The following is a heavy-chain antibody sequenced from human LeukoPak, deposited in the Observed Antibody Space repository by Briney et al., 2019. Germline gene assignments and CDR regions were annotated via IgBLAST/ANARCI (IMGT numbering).Heavy chain of an antibody. D-gene: IGHD3-22*01. CDR3: AGAPYYYDSSGYSQGGYYYYYMDV. Sequence: SVKVSCKASGGTFSSYAISWVRQAPGQGLEWMGGIIPIFGTASYAQKFQGRVTITTDESTSTAYMELSSLRSEDTAVYYCAGAPYYYDSSGYSQGGYYYYYMDVWGKGTTVTVSS. CDR1: GGTFSSYA. CDR2: IIPIFGTA. V-gene: IGHV1-69*05. J-gene: IGHJ6*03.